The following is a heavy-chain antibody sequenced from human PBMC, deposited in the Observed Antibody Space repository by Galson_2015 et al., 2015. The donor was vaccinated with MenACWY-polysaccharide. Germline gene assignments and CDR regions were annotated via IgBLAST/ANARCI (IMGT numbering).Heavy chain of an antibody. CDR3: ARGRLVRGLFFDQ. Sequence: SLRLSCAASGFTFSNFWMSWVRQAPGKELEWVASIKQDGSEKNLVDSVKGRFTTSRDNAENSLFLQMNSLRAEDTAVYYCARGRLVRGLFFDQWGQGTLVTVSS. D-gene: IGHD3-10*01. CDR1: GFTFSNFW. CDR2: IKQDGSEK. V-gene: IGHV3-7*01. J-gene: IGHJ4*02.